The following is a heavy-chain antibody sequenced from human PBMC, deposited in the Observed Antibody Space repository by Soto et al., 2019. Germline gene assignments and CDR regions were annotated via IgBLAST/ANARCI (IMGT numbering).Heavy chain of an antibody. Sequence: SETLSLTCTVSGGSISSGDYYWSWIHQPPGKGLEWIGYIYYSGSTYYNPSLKSRVTISVDTSKNQFSLKLSSVTAADTAVYYCAREEDTAMVIGYWGQGTLVTVSS. D-gene: IGHD5-18*01. CDR2: IYYSGST. CDR1: GGSISSGDYY. V-gene: IGHV4-30-4*01. CDR3: AREEDTAMVIGY. J-gene: IGHJ4*02.